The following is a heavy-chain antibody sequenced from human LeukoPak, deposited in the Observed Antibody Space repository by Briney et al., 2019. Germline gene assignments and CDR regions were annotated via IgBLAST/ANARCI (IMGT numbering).Heavy chain of an antibody. CDR1: GFTFSSFG. CDR2: ISVDGSNE. Sequence: PGGSLRLSCAASGFTFSSFGMHWVRQAPGKGLEWVAVISVDGSNEYYADSVKGRFTISRDNSKNTLYLQMNSLRAEDTAVYYCARDDKPWSGNQGSFFDYWGQGTLVTVSS. V-gene: IGHV3-30*03. CDR3: ARDDKPWSGNQGSFFDY. D-gene: IGHD3-3*01. J-gene: IGHJ4*02.